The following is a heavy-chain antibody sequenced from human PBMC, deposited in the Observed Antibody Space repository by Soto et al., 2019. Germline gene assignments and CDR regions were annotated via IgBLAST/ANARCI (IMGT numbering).Heavy chain of an antibody. CDR2: IYYSGST. J-gene: IGHJ5*02. D-gene: IGHD4-4*01. CDR3: ARDYSNDGWFDP. V-gene: IGHV4-31*03. Sequence: SETLSLTCTVSGGSISSGGYYWSWIRQHPGKGLEWIGYIYYSGSTYYNPSLKSRVTISVDTSKNQFSLKLSSVTAADTAVYYCARDYSNDGWFDPWGQGTLVTVSS. CDR1: GGSISSGGYY.